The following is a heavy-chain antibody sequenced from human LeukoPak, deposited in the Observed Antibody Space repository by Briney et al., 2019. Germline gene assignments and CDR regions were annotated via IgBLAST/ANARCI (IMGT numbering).Heavy chain of an antibody. CDR1: GNSISSGDNY. V-gene: IGHV4-61*10. CDR2: IYYSGST. D-gene: IGHD3-10*01. Sequence: PSETLSLTCTVSGNSISSGDNYWSWIRQPAGKGLEWIGYIYYSGSTSYNPSLKSRVTISVDTSKNQFSLKLSSVTAADTAVYYCARGYGSGSRLDNWGQGTLVTVSS. CDR3: ARGYGSGSRLDN. J-gene: IGHJ4*02.